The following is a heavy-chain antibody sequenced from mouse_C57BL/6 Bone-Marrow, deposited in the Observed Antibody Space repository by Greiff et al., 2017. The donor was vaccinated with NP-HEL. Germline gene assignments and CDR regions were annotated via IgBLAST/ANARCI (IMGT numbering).Heavy chain of an antibody. CDR3: ARLGLRDYFDY. V-gene: IGHV5-15*01. CDR2: ISNLAYSI. J-gene: IGHJ2*01. CDR1: GFTFSDYG. D-gene: IGHD4-1*01. Sequence: EVKLVESGGGLVQPGGSLKLSCAASGFTFSDYGMAWVRQAPRKGPEWVAFISNLAYSIYYADTVTGRFTISIENAKNTLYLEMSSLRSEDTAMYYCARLGLRDYFDYWGQGTTLTVSS.